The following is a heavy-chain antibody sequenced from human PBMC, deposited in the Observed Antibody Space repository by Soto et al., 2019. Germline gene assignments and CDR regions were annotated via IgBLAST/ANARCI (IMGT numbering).Heavy chain of an antibody. CDR3: AKRSGGGSSSYFFDY. D-gene: IGHD6-6*01. Sequence: EVQLLESGGGLVQPGGSLRLSCAASGFTFSSYAMSWVRPAPGKGLERVSAITGSGGTTYYAGSVKGRFTISRDNSKNTLDLQMNSLRDEDTALYYCAKRSGGGSSSYFFDYWGQGTLVTVSS. J-gene: IGHJ4*02. CDR2: ITGSGGTT. V-gene: IGHV3-23*01. CDR1: GFTFSSYA.